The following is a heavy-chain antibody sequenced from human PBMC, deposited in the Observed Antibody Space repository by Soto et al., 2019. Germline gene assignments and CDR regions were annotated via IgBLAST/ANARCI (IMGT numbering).Heavy chain of an antibody. J-gene: IGHJ6*02. D-gene: IGHD6-13*01. CDR3: ARHDAAPGIQYGMDV. CDR1: GYSFSSYW. CDR2: IYPGDSDT. Sequence: GESLKISCKGSGYSFSSYWIGWVRQMPGKGLEWMGIIYPGDSDTRYSPSFQGQVTISADKSISTAYLQWNSLKASDTAMYYCARHDAAPGIQYGMDVWGQGTTVTVSS. V-gene: IGHV5-51*01.